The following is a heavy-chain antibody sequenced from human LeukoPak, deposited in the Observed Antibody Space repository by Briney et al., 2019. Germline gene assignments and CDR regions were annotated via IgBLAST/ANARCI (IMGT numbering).Heavy chain of an antibody. D-gene: IGHD3-3*01. V-gene: IGHV1-2*02. Sequence: RASVTVSCKASGYTFTGYYMHWVRQAPGQGLEWMGWINPNSGGTNYAQKFQGRVTMTRDTSISTAYMELSRLRSDDTAVYYCARGSDTYYDFWSGYYPAARYYYYMDVWGKGTTVTVSS. CDR1: GYTFTGYY. J-gene: IGHJ6*03. CDR3: ARGSDTYYDFWSGYYPAARYYYYMDV. CDR2: INPNSGGT.